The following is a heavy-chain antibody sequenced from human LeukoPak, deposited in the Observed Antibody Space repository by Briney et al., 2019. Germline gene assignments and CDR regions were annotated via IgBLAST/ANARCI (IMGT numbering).Heavy chain of an antibody. CDR2: IYYSGNT. V-gene: IGHV4-59*08. Sequence: SETLSLTCTVSGGSISSYHWSWIRQPPGKGLEWIGYIYYSGNTNYNPSLKSRVTISVDTSKNQFSLKLSSVTAADTAVYYCARHSVDAFDIWGQGTMVTVSS. D-gene: IGHD6-19*01. J-gene: IGHJ3*02. CDR1: GGSISSYH. CDR3: ARHSVDAFDI.